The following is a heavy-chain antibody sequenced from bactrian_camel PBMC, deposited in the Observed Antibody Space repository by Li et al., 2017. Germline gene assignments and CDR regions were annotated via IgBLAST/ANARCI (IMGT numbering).Heavy chain of an antibody. CDR2: INASGGRT. D-gene: IGHD4*01. J-gene: IGHJ6*01. Sequence: HVQLVESGGGSVQAGGSLRLSCDYSGITYTLYCMGWFRQAPGKEREGVAAINASGGRTYYRDSVKGRFTISQDNAKNTLYLQMNRLKPEDTAVYYCAADGDYSDYVPRPLGYWGQGTQVTVS. CDR3: AADGDYSDYVPRPLGY. V-gene: IGHV3S1*01. CDR1: GITYTLYC.